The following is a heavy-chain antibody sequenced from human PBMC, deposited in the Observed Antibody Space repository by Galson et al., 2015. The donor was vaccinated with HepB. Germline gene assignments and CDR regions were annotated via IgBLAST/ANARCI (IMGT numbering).Heavy chain of an antibody. J-gene: IGHJ3*02. V-gene: IGHV3-23*01. CDR1: GFTFSNYA. D-gene: IGHD1-26*01. CDR2: ISGSGGST. CDR3: AKVRSGSYWGDAFDI. Sequence: SLRLSCAVSGFTFSNYAMSWVRQAPGKGLEWVSGISGSGGSTYYADSVKGRFTISRDNSKHTLYLQMNSLRAEDTAAYYCAKVRSGSYWGDAFDIWSQGTMVTVSS.